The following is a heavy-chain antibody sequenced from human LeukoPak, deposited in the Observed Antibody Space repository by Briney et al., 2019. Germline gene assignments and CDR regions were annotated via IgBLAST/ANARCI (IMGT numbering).Heavy chain of an antibody. CDR3: ARGRTQYCGGDCYYFDY. D-gene: IGHD2-21*02. CDR1: GFTFSSYS. Sequence: GVSLRLSCAASGFTFSSYSMNWVRQAPGKGLEWVSSISSSSSYIYYADSVKGRFTISRDNAKNSLYLQMNSLRAEDTAVYYCARGRTQYCGGDCYYFDYWGQGTLVTVSS. CDR2: ISSSSSYI. J-gene: IGHJ4*02. V-gene: IGHV3-21*01.